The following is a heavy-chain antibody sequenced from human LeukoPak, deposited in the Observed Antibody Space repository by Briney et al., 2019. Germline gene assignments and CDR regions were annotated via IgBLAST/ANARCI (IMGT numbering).Heavy chain of an antibody. J-gene: IGHJ4*02. D-gene: IGHD3-10*01. V-gene: IGHV5-51*01. Sequence: GESLKISCKGSGYSFTSYWIGWVRQLPGKGLEWMGIIYPGDSDTRYSPSFQGQVTISADKSISTAYLQWSSLKASDTAMYYCARLFGEQRGPYYFDYWGQGTLVTVSS. CDR2: IYPGDSDT. CDR3: ARLFGEQRGPYYFDY. CDR1: GYSFTSYW.